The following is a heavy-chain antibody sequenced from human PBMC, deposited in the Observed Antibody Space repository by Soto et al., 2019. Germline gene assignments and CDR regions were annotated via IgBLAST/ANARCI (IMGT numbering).Heavy chain of an antibody. D-gene: IGHD1-7*01. J-gene: IGHJ4*02. V-gene: IGHV4-34*01. CDR2: INHSGST. CDR3: ARGNYGPPRTPAPNSQFDY. CDR1: GGSFSGYY. Sequence: QVQLQQWGAGLLKPSETLSLTCAVYGGSFSGYYWSWIRQPPGKGLEWIGEINHSGSTNYNPSLKSRVTISVDPSKNQFSLKLSSVTAADTAVYYCARGNYGPPRTPAPNSQFDYWGQGTLVTVSS.